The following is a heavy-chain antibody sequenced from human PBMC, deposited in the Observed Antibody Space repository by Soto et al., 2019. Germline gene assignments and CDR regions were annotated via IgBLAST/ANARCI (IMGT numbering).Heavy chain of an antibody. CDR2: ISSSGSTI. Sequence: QVQLLESGGGLVKPGGSLRLSCTASGFSFRDYFMNWIRQAPGKGLEWLSHISSSGSTIYYADSVKGRFTISRDNAKNSLYLQIITLKAEDTAVYYCASQGLDGDFRFDHWGQGVLVSVSS. V-gene: IGHV3-11*01. J-gene: IGHJ4*02. CDR3: ASQGLDGDFRFDH. CDR1: GFSFRDYF. D-gene: IGHD4-17*01.